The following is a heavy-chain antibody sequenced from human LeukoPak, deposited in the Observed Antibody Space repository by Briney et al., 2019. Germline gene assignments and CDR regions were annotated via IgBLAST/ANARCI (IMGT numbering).Heavy chain of an antibody. CDR3: AGGLRFLEYV. V-gene: IGHV3-30*03. CDR1: GFTFSSYS. Sequence: GGSLRLSCAASGFTFSSYSMNWVRQAPGKGLEWVAVISYDGSNKYYADSVKGRFTISRDNSKNTLYLQMNSLRAEDTAVYYCAGGLRFLEYVWGQGTTVTVSS. J-gene: IGHJ6*02. CDR2: ISYDGSNK. D-gene: IGHD3-3*01.